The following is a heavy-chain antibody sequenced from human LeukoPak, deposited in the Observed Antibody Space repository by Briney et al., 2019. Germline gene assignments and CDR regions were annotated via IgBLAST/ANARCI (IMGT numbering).Heavy chain of an antibody. CDR1: GGTFSSYA. CDR2: IIPIFGTA. CDR3: ARDRSDYDSDWFDP. Sequence: PVKVSCKASGGTFSSYAISWVRQAPGQGLEWMGRIIPIFGTANYAQKFQGRVTITADKSTSTAYMELSSLRSEDTAVYYCARDRSDYDSDWFDPWGQGTLVTVSS. D-gene: IGHD3-3*01. J-gene: IGHJ5*02. V-gene: IGHV1-69*06.